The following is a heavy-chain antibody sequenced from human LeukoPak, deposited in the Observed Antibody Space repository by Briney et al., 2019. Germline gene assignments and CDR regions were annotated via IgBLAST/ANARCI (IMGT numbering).Heavy chain of an antibody. Sequence: AGGSLRLSCAASGFTFSRYDMHWVRQPTGKSLELVSAIGTAGDTYYIGSAKGRFTISRENAKNSLYLQMDSLRAGDTAVYYCARVRRYCTSTGCSSEYDYWGQGTLVTVSS. CDR3: ARVRRYCTSTGCSSEYDY. CDR1: GFTFSRYD. V-gene: IGHV3-13*01. D-gene: IGHD2-15*01. J-gene: IGHJ4*02. CDR2: IGTAGDT.